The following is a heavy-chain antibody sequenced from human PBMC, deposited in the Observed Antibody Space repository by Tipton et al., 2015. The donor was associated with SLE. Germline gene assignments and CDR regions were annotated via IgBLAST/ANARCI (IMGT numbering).Heavy chain of an antibody. V-gene: IGHV1-8*03. CDR3: ARDSQVPRLWSYYYYGMDV. CDR2: MNPNSGNT. Sequence: QSGPEVKKPGASVKVSCKASGYTFTSYDINWVRQATGQGLEWMGWMNPNSGNTGYAQKFQGRVTITRNTSISTAYMELSSLRSEDTAVYYCARDSQVPRLWSYYYYGMDVWGQGTTVTVSS. J-gene: IGHJ6*02. D-gene: IGHD2-2*01. CDR1: GYTFTSYD.